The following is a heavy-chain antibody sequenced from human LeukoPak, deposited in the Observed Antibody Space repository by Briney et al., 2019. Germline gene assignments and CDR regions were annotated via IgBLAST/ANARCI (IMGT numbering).Heavy chain of an antibody. CDR1: GDSISRFY. D-gene: IGHD3-22*01. CDR3: ARDYTYDSSGYYYGEVGFDP. CDR2: YTGDT. Sequence: PSETLSLTCSVSGDSISRFYWSWVRQPPGKGLEWIGYTGDTNYNPSLKSRVTISLDASKSQFSLKLSSVTAADTAVYYCARDYTYDSSGYYYGEVGFDPWGQGTLVTVSS. V-gene: IGHV4-59*01. J-gene: IGHJ5*02.